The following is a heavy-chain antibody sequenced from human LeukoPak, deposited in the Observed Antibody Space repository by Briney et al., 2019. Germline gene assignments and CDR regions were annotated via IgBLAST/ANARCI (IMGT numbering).Heavy chain of an antibody. J-gene: IGHJ4*02. CDR1: GFTFNTYW. V-gene: IGHV3-74*01. Sequence: GGSLRLSCTVSGFTFNTYWMHWVRQAPGRGLVWVSRMNNYGRVISYAGSVKGRFTISRDNAKNTLYLQMNSLRAEDTAVYYCAREFEATGFCALDYWGQGTLVTASS. CDR3: AREFEATGFCALDY. D-gene: IGHD1-14*01. CDR2: MNNYGRVI.